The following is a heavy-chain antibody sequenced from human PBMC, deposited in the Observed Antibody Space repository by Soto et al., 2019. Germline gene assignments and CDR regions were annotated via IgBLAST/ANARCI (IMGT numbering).Heavy chain of an antibody. D-gene: IGHD2-2*01. CDR1: GYTFTGYY. Sequence: ASVKVSCKVSGYTFTGYYMHWARQAPGQGLEWMGWINPNSGGTNYAQKFQGRVTMTRDTSISTAYMELSRLRSDDTAVYYCARGRIVVVPAAIWWFDPWGQGTLVTVSS. CDR3: ARGRIVVVPAAIWWFDP. V-gene: IGHV1-2*02. CDR2: INPNSGGT. J-gene: IGHJ5*02.